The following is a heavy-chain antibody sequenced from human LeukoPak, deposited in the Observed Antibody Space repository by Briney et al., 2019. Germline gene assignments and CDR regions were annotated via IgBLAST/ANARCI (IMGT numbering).Heavy chain of an antibody. V-gene: IGHV4-34*01. CDR3: ARSFIVLSPASPYDAFEL. CDR1: GGSFSGYY. J-gene: IGHJ3*01. Sequence: PSETLSLTCAVYGGSFSGYYWSWIRQPPGKGLEWIGEINHSGSTNHNPSLKSRVTISVDTSKNQFSLKLSSVTAADTAVYYCARSFIVLSPASPYDAFELWGQGTVVTVSS. CDR2: INHSGST. D-gene: IGHD2-8*02.